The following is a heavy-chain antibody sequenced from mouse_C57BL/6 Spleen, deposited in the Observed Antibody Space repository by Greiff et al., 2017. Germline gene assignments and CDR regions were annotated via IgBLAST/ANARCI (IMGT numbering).Heavy chain of an antibody. D-gene: IGHD3-2*02. V-gene: IGHV1-7*01. J-gene: IGHJ3*01. CDR2: INPSSGYT. CDR3: ARDQTAQAFAY. Sequence: VQLQQSGAELAKPGASVKLSCKASGYTFTSYWMHWVKQRPGQGLEWIGYINPSSGYTKYNQKFKDKATLTADKSSSTAYMQLSSLTDEDSAVYCCARDQTAQAFAYWGQGTLVTVSA. CDR1: GYTFTSYW.